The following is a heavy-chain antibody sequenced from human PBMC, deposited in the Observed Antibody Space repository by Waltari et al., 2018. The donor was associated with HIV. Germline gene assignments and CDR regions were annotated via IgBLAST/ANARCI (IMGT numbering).Heavy chain of an antibody. D-gene: IGHD3-10*01. CDR3: ARSGVGQWVVRGWVMDH. CDR1: GFTFRTSA. J-gene: IGHJ2*01. Sequence: EVQILESGGGLTQPGGSLRLYCVVSGFTFRTSAMSLIRQAPGKGRGWVSGISGGGGDAYYADYVTGRFTMSRDNSKNTAYLQMKNLRDEDTAVYLCARSGVGQWVVRGWVMDHWGRGTPVTVSS. V-gene: IGHV3-23*01. CDR2: ISGGGGDA.